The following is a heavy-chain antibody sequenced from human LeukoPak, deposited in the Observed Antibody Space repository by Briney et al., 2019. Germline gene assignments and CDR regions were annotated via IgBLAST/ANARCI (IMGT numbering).Heavy chain of an antibody. J-gene: IGHJ4*02. Sequence: ASVKVSCKASGYTFTGYYMHWVRQAPGQGLEWMGWVKGDSGVTYYAQEFQGRVTMTRDTSINIAYMELSRLRSDDTAVYYCVRWRDGYIYDYWGQGTLVTVSS. CDR2: VKGDSGVT. V-gene: IGHV1-2*02. D-gene: IGHD5-24*01. CDR1: GYTFTGYY. CDR3: VRWRDGYIYDY.